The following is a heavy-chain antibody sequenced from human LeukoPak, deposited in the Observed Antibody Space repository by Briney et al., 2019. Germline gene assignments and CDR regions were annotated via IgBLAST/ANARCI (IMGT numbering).Heavy chain of an antibody. CDR3: ARHIAVTTDFDY. CDR1: GGSISSYY. D-gene: IGHD4-17*01. Sequence: KTSETLSLTCTVSGGSISSYYWSWIRQPPGKGLEWIGYIYYSGSTNYNPSLKSRVTISVDTSKNQFSLKLSSVTAADTAVYYCARHIAVTTDFDYWGQGTLVTVSS. V-gene: IGHV4-59*08. J-gene: IGHJ4*02. CDR2: IYYSGST.